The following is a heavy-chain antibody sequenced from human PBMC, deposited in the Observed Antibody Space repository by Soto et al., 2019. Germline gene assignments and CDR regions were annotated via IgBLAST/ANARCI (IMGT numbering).Heavy chain of an antibody. J-gene: IGHJ4*02. Sequence: QVQLVQSGAEVKKLGASVKVSCKASGYTFTAYYIHWVRQAPGQGLEWVGWINPNSGDTNYAQRFQGWVTMTGDTSVSTAYMDLTRLRSDDTAVYYCARGGCTYGYGLDYWGQGTLVTVSS. D-gene: IGHD5-18*01. CDR3: ARGGCTYGYGLDY. CDR1: GYTFTAYY. V-gene: IGHV1-2*04. CDR2: INPNSGDT.